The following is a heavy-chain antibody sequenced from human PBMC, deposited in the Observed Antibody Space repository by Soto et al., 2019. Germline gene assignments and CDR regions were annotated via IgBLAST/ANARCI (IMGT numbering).Heavy chain of an antibody. Sequence: QVQLQESGPGLVKTSETLSLICDVSGGSISYSNWWSWVRQAPGKGLEWIGEIYHSGSTNRDPSLKRRVTRSVDKSKNQLSPKLNSVTAADTAVYYCARGRPSCWGYYFDDWGQGTLVTVSS. CDR1: GGSISYSNW. D-gene: IGHD2-2*01. CDR2: IYHSGST. CDR3: ARGRPSCWGYYFDD. J-gene: IGHJ4*02. V-gene: IGHV4-4*02.